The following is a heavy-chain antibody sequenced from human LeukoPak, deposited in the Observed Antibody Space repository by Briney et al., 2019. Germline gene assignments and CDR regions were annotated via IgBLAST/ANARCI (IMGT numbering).Heavy chain of an antibody. J-gene: IGHJ4*02. CDR2: IYYSGST. Sequence: SETLSLTCTVSGGSVSSGNYYWSWIRQPPGKGLEWIGYIYYSGSTNYNPSLKSRVTISVDTSKNQFSLKLSSVTAADTAVYYCARGKLPYSSGWYPRGYFDYWGQGTLVTVSS. V-gene: IGHV4-61*01. D-gene: IGHD6-19*01. CDR1: GGSVSSGNYY. CDR3: ARGKLPYSSGWYPRGYFDY.